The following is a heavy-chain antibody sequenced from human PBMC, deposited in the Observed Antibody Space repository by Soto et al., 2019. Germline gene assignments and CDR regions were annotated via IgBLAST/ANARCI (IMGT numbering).Heavy chain of an antibody. V-gene: IGHV1-24*01. J-gene: IGHJ2*01. CDR1: GYTLTELS. D-gene: IGHD6-13*01. CDR3: ATGLPAAGLHWYFDL. Sequence: QVQLVQSGAEVKKPGASVKVSCKVSGYTLTELSMHWVRQAPGKGLEWMGGFDPEDGETIYAQKFQGRVTMTEDTSTDTAYRGLSSLRSEDTAVYYCATGLPAAGLHWYFDLWGRGTLVTVSS. CDR2: FDPEDGET.